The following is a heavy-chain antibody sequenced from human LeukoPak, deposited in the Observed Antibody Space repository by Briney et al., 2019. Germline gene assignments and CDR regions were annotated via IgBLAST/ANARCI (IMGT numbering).Heavy chain of an antibody. V-gene: IGHV3-74*01. Sequence: PGGSLRLSCAASGFTFSGNWMHWVRQDPGKGLVWVSHINTDGSHTWYADSVKGRFTISRDNAKNTLYLQMNRLRAEDTSVYYCARDTSGYVDYWGQGILVTVSS. CDR1: GFTFSGNW. CDR3: ARDTSGYVDY. J-gene: IGHJ4*02. CDR2: INTDGSHT. D-gene: IGHD2/OR15-2a*01.